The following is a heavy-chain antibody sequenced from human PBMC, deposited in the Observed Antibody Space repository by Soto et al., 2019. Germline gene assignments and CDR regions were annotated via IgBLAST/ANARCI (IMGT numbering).Heavy chain of an antibody. CDR1: GGSVSSGLYY. Sequence: PSETLSLTCTVSGGSVSSGLYYWSWIRQPPGKGLEWIGYIYYSGSTNYNPSLKSRVTISVDTSKNQFSLKLSSVTAADTAVYYCARDRGSGSYLAFDIWGQGTMVTVSS. J-gene: IGHJ3*02. D-gene: IGHD3-10*01. CDR2: IYYSGST. V-gene: IGHV4-61*01. CDR3: ARDRGSGSYLAFDI.